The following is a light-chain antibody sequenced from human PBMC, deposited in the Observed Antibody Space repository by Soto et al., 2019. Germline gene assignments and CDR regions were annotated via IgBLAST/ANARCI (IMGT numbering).Light chain of an antibody. Sequence: QSVLTQPASVSGSPGQSITISCTGASSDVGSYNYVSWYQQHPGKAPKLMIYEVSNRPSGVSNRFSGSKSGNAASLTVSGPQAEDEADYYCNSYTSTNTWVFGTGTKVTVL. J-gene: IGLJ1*01. CDR1: SSDVGSYNY. CDR3: NSYTSTNTWV. CDR2: EVS. V-gene: IGLV2-14*01.